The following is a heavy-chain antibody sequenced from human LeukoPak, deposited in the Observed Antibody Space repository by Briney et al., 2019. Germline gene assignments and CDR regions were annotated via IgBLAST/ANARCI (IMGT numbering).Heavy chain of an antibody. CDR1: GGTFSSYA. J-gene: IGHJ6*04. CDR3: ARVGPQQLVPFYYYGMDV. Sequence: SVKVSCKASGGTFSSYAISWVRQAPGQGLEWMGGIIPIFGTANYAQKFQGGVTITADKSTSTAYMELSGLRSEDTAVYYCARVGPQQLVPFYYYGMDVWGKGTTVTVSS. V-gene: IGHV1-69*06. CDR2: IIPIFGTA. D-gene: IGHD6-13*01.